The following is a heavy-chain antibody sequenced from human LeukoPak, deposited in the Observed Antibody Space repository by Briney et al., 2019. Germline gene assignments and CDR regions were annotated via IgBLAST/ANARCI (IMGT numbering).Heavy chain of an antibody. CDR3: ARGRGSGSYYHY. D-gene: IGHD3-10*01. J-gene: IGHJ4*02. Sequence: SETLSLTCAVYGGSFNGYYWTWLRQPPGKGLEWIGEIKRGGSTDYNPSLKSRVTISVDTSKNQFSLRLSSVTAADTAVYYCARGRGSGSYYHYWGQGTLVTVSS. CDR1: GGSFNGYY. V-gene: IGHV4-34*01. CDR2: IKRGGST.